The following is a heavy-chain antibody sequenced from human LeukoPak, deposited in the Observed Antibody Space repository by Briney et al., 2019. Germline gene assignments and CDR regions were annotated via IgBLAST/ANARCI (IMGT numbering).Heavy chain of an antibody. V-gene: IGHV1-46*01. CDR2: INPSGGST. J-gene: IGHJ6*03. Sequence: ASVKVSCKASGYTFTSYYMHWVRQAPGQGLEWMGIINPSGGSTSYAQKLQGRVTMTTDTSTTTAYMELRSLRSDDTAVYYCARRGYPVYYYYMDVWGKGTTVTISS. CDR3: ARRGYPVYYYYMDV. CDR1: GYTFTSYY. D-gene: IGHD5-12*01.